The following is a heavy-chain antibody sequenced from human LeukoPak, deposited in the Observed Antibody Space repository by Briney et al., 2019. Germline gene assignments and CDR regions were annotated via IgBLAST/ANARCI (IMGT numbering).Heavy chain of an antibody. CDR1: GYTLTELC. J-gene: IGHJ4*02. V-gene: IGHV1-24*01. D-gene: IGHD3-22*01. CDR3: ATGQSYYDTPDY. Sequence: ASVKVSCKVSGYTLTELCMHWVRQAPGKGLEWMGGSDPEDGETIYAQKLQGRVTMTEDTSTSTAYMELSSLRSDDTAVYYCATGQSYYDTPDYWGQGTLVTVSS. CDR2: SDPEDGET.